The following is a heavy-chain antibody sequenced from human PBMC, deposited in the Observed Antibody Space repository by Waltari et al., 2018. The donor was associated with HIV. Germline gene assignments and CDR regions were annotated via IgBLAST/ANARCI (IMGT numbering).Heavy chain of an antibody. Sequence: QVQLVQSGAEVKKPGSSVKVSCTASVCTFSNYATSWVRQSPGHGLEWMGGIIPIFGSTNFAQNFQGRVTITADESTSTAYMELSSLRSEDTAVYYCASTVYRGDYYYYGMDVWGQGTTVTVSS. CDR2: IIPIFGST. CDR3: ASTVYRGDYYYYGMDV. D-gene: IGHD4-17*01. J-gene: IGHJ6*02. CDR1: VCTFSNYA. V-gene: IGHV1-69*13.